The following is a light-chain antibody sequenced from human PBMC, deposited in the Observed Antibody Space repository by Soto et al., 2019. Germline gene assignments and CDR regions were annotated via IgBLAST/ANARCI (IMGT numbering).Light chain of an antibody. V-gene: IGLV1-44*01. J-gene: IGLJ3*02. CDR3: AAWDGSLKGWL. Sequence: QAVVTQPPSASGTPGQRVTISCSGGSSNIGSNTVNWFQQLPGTAPKLLIHSNNQRPSGVPDRFSGSKSGTSASLAISGLQSEDEADYYCAAWDGSLKGWLFGGGTKLTVL. CDR2: SNN. CDR1: SSNIGSNT.